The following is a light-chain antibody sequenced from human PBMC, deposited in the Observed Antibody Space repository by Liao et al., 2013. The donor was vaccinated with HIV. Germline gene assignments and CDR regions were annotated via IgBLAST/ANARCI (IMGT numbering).Light chain of an antibody. CDR1: DLGNKF. V-gene: IGLV3-1*01. CDR2: QDK. CDR3: QVWDSDHQV. Sequence: SYALTQPPSVSVSPGRTATITCSGRDLGNKFVSWYQQKPGQSPVLVIYQDKKRPSGIPERFSGSNSGNTATLTISRVEAVDEADYYCQVWDSDHQVFGGGTRLTVL. J-gene: IGLJ2*01.